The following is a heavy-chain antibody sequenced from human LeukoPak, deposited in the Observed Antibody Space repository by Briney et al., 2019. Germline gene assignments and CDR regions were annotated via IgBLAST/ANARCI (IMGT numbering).Heavy chain of an antibody. CDR1: GFTFSDYY. V-gene: IGHV3-11*01. D-gene: IGHD3-10*01. Sequence: GGSLRLSCAASGFTFSDYYMSWLRQAPGKGLEWVSYISSSGSTIYYADSVKGRFTISRDNSKNTLYLQMNSLRAEDTAVYYCAKDRWFGELLPPYYFDYWGQGTLVTVSS. CDR3: AKDRWFGELLPPYYFDY. J-gene: IGHJ4*02. CDR2: ISSSGSTI.